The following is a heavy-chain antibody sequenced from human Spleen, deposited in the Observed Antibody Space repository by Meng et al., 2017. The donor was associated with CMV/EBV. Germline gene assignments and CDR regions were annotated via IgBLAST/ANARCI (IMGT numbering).Heavy chain of an antibody. CDR2: ISYDGSNI. CDR3: ARDLGIAAAGTVY. V-gene: IGHV3-30-3*01. Sequence: GESLKISCAASGLTFSSYAMYWVRQAPGKGPEWVAVISYDGSNINYADSVKGRFTISRDNSKNTLFLQMNSLRAEDTAVYYCARDLGIAAAGTVYWGQGTLVTVSS. CDR1: GLTFSSYA. J-gene: IGHJ4*02. D-gene: IGHD6-13*01.